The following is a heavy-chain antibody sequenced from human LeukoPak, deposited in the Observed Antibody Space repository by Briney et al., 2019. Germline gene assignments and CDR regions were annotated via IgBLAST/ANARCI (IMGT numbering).Heavy chain of an antibody. V-gene: IGHV4-59*05. Sequence: GSLRLSCAASGFTFSSYSMNWVRQAPGKGLEWIGSIYYRGSTYYNPSLMSRVTISLDTSKNQFSLTLRSVTAADTAVYYCARHGDGYNPFDYWGQGILVTVSS. CDR2: IYYRGST. CDR1: GFTFSSYSMN. D-gene: IGHD5-24*01. CDR3: ARHGDGYNPFDY. J-gene: IGHJ4*02.